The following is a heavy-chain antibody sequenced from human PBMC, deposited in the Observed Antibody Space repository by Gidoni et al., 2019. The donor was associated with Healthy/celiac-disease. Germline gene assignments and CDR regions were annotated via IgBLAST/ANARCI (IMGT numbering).Heavy chain of an antibody. CDR1: GGSISSSSYY. CDR3: ARGTRWLLYYFDY. D-gene: IGHD2-15*01. Sequence: QLQLQESGPGLVKPSETLSLTCTVSGGSISSSSYYWGWIRQPPGKGLEWIGSIYYSGSTYYNPSLKSRVTISVDTSKNQFSLKLSSVTAADTAVYYCARGTRWLLYYFDYWGQGTLVTVSS. V-gene: IGHV4-39*01. CDR2: IYYSGST. J-gene: IGHJ4*02.